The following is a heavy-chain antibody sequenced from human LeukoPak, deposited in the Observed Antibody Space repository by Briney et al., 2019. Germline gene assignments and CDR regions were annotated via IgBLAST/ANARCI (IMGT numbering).Heavy chain of an antibody. D-gene: IGHD4-23*01. J-gene: IGHJ4*02. Sequence: GESLKISCQGSGYSFTNYWIGWVRQMPGKGLAWMGIIYPGDSDSIYSPSFQGQVTISADKSISTAYLQWSSLKASDTAMYYCATATNDYGGTIDYWGQGTLVTVSS. CDR3: ATATNDYGGTIDY. CDR2: IYPGDSDS. CDR1: GYSFTNYW. V-gene: IGHV5-51*01.